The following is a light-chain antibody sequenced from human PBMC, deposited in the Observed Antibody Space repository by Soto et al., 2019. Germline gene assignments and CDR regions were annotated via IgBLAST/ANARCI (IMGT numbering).Light chain of an antibody. V-gene: IGLV1-40*01. CDR3: QSYDSSLSGVV. Sequence: QSVLTQPPSVSGAPGQRVTISCAGGSSSIGAGYDVHWYQQLPGTAPKLLIHGNFNRPSGVPDRFSGSKSGTSASLAITGLQAGDEADYYCQSYDSSLSGVVFGGGTKLTVL. CDR2: GNF. J-gene: IGLJ2*01. CDR1: SSSIGAGYD.